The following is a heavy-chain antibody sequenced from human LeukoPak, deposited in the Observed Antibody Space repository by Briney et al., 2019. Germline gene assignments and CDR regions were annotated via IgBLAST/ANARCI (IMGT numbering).Heavy chain of an antibody. J-gene: IGHJ4*02. CDR3: ARRLYRYFDY. D-gene: IGHD2-2*02. Sequence: KPSETLSLTCTVSGGSISSYYWSWIRQPPGKGLEWIGYIYYSGSTKYNPSLKNRVTISVDTSKNQFSLKLSSVTAADTAVYYCARRLYRYFDYWGQGTLVTVSS. CDR1: GGSISSYY. CDR2: IYYSGST. V-gene: IGHV4-59*01.